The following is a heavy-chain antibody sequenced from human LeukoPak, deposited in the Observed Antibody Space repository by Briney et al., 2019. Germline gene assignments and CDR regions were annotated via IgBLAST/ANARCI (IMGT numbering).Heavy chain of an antibody. Sequence: PSETLSLTCAVYGGSFSGYYWSWIRQPPGKGLEWIGEINHSGSTIYNPSLKSRVTISVDTSKNQFSLKLSSVTAADTAVYYCARRRIPGRFDPWGQGTLVTVSS. J-gene: IGHJ5*02. CDR2: INHSGST. CDR3: ARRRIPGRFDP. V-gene: IGHV4-34*01. CDR1: GGSFSGYY. D-gene: IGHD1-14*01.